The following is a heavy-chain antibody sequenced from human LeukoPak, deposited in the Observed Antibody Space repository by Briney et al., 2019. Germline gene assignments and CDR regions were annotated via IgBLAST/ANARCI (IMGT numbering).Heavy chain of an antibody. D-gene: IGHD1-26*01. CDR3: ARGVGSR. V-gene: IGHV3-7*04. J-gene: IGHJ4*02. CDR2: INQDGTKT. CDR1: GFSFNNYW. Sequence: GGSLRLSCAASGFSFNNYWMTWVRQAPGKGLEWVANINQDGTKTYHMDSVKGRFTISRDNAKNSLYLQMNSLRVEDTAVYYCARGVGSRWGQGTLVTVSS.